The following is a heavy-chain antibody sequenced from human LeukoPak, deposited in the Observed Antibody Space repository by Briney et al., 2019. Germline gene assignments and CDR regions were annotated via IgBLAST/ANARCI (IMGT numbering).Heavy chain of an antibody. D-gene: IGHD7-27*01. J-gene: IGHJ4*02. CDR3: AKVAELGPGYYFDY. Sequence: GGSLRLSCAASVWSFSKHAMSGVRQAPGKGLEWVSAISGSCGSTYYADSVKGRFTISRDNSKNTLYLQMNSFRADDTTAYYCAKVAELGPGYYFDYWGQGTLVTVSS. CDR2: ISGSCGST. V-gene: IGHV3-23*01. CDR1: VWSFSKHA.